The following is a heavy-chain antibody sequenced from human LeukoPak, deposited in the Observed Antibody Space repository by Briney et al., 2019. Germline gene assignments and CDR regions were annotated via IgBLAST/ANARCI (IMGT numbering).Heavy chain of an antibody. CDR3: ANRITAAAKGTLEY. CDR2: ISGSGDTT. V-gene: IGHV3-23*01. D-gene: IGHD6-13*01. Sequence: GGSLRLSCAASGFTFSSYAMSWVRQAPGKGLEWVSVISGSGDTTYYADSVKGRFTISRDNSKSTLYLQMNSLRAVDTAVYYCANRITAAAKGTLEYWGQGTLVTVSS. CDR1: GFTFSSYA. J-gene: IGHJ4*02.